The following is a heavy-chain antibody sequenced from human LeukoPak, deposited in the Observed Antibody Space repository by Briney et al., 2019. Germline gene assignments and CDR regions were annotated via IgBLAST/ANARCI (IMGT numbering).Heavy chain of an antibody. CDR1: GYTFTSYD. CDR2: MNPNSGNT. D-gene: IGHD2-15*01. Sequence: ASVKVSCKASGYTFTSYDINWVRQATGQGLEWMGWMNPNSGNTGYAQKFQGRVTMTRNTSISTAYMELSSLRSEDTAVYYCARANIVVVVAAPREPPDYWGQGTLVTVSS. V-gene: IGHV1-8*01. J-gene: IGHJ4*02. CDR3: ARANIVVVVAAPREPPDY.